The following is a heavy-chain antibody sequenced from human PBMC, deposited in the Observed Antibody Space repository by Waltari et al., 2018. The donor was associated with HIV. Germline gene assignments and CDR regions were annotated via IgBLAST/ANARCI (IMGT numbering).Heavy chain of an antibody. Sequence: QVQLVESGGGLVKPGGSLRLSCAASGFTFSDYYMSWIRQAPGKGVEWVSYISSSGSTIYYADSVKGRFTISRDNAKNSLYLQMNSLRAEDTAVYYCARAYVGTYYYGSGKYYGMDVWGQGTTVTVSS. D-gene: IGHD3-10*01. CDR1: GFTFSDYY. CDR3: ARAYVGTYYYGSGKYYGMDV. CDR2: ISSSGSTI. V-gene: IGHV3-11*01. J-gene: IGHJ6*02.